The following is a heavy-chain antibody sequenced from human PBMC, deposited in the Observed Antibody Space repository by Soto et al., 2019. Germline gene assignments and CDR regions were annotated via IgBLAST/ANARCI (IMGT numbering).Heavy chain of an antibody. Sequence: PSETLSLTCAVSGGSISSSNWWSWVRQPPGKGLEWIGEIYHSGSTNYNPSLKSRVTISVDKSKNQFSQKLSSVTAADTAVYYCASTDCSSTSCYSYYYYGMDVWGQGTTVTVSS. J-gene: IGHJ6*02. V-gene: IGHV4-4*02. CDR1: GGSISSSNW. CDR3: ASTDCSSTSCYSYYYYGMDV. D-gene: IGHD2-2*01. CDR2: IYHSGST.